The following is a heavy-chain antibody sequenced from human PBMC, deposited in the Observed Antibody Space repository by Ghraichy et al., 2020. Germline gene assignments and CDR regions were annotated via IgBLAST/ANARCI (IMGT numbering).Heavy chain of an antibody. J-gene: IGHJ4*02. CDR1: GFTFSSYS. D-gene: IGHD3-10*01. CDR3: VRAAPLLLWFGEDVRHKYYFDY. Sequence: GGSLRLSCAASGFTFSSYSMNWVRQAPGKGLEWVSYISSSSSTIYYADSVKGRFTISRDNAKNSLYLQMNSLRDEDTAVYYCVRAAPLLLWFGEDVRHKYYFDYWGQGTLVTVSS. V-gene: IGHV3-48*02. CDR2: ISSSSSTI.